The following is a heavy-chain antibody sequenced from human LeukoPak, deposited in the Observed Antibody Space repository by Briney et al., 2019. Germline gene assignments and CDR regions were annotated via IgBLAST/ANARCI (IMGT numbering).Heavy chain of an antibody. Sequence: PSETLSLTCTVSGGSISSYYWSWIRQPPGKGLEWIGYIYYSGSTNYNPSLKSRVTISVDTSKNQFSLKLSSVTAADTAVYYCAKMTTVVTTFDYWGQGTLVTVSS. CDR2: IYYSGST. CDR1: GGSISSYY. J-gene: IGHJ4*02. V-gene: IGHV4-59*08. CDR3: AKMTTVVTTFDY. D-gene: IGHD4-23*01.